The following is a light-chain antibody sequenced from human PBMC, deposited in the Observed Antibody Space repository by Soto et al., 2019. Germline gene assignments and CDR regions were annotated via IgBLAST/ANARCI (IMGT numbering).Light chain of an antibody. V-gene: IGLV1-47*01. CDR1: RSDIGSNY. J-gene: IGLJ2*01. Sequence: QSVLTQPPSASGTPGQRVTISCSGSRSDIGSNYVYWYQHLPGMAPKLLIYRNDQRPSGVPDRISGSKSGTSASLVIIGLRSEDEAEYYCASWDDSLSVPIFGGGTKLTVL. CDR3: ASWDDSLSVPI. CDR2: RND.